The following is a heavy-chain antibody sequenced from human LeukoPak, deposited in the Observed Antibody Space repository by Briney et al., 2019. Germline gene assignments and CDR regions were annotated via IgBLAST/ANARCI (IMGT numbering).Heavy chain of an antibody. J-gene: IGHJ5*02. CDR2: IYYSGST. V-gene: IGHV4-59*01. D-gene: IGHD3-9*01. CDR1: GGSLSSYY. Sequence: SETLSLTCTVSGGSLSSYYWSWIRQPPGKGLEWIGYIYYSGSTNYNPSLKSRDTISVDTSKNQFSLKLSSVTAADTAVYYCARSGYYDILTGYLNWFDPWGQGTLVTVSS. CDR3: ARSGYYDILTGYLNWFDP.